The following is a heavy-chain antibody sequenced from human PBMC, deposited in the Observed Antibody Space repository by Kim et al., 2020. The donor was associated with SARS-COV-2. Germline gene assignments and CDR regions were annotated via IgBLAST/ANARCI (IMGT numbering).Heavy chain of an antibody. Sequence: GESLKISCQGSGYSFSTYWIGWVRQMPGKGLEWMGIIYPGDSDTRYSPSFQGQVTISADKSISTAYLQWSSLKASDTAMYYCVRGAFAAWYFDLWGRGTLVTVSS. J-gene: IGHJ2*01. CDR1: GYSFSTYW. V-gene: IGHV5-51*01. CDR2: IYPGDSDT. CDR3: VRGAFAAWYFDL.